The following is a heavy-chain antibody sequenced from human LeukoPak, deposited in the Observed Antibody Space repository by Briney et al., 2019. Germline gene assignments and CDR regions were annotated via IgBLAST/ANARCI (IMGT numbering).Heavy chain of an antibody. CDR3: ARARWLHEQDAFDI. CDR2: IYYSGST. Sequence: SETLSLTCTFSGGSISSYYWSWIRQPPGKGLEWIGYIYYSGSTNYNPSLKSRVTISVDTSKNQFSLKLSSVTAADTAVYYCARARWLHEQDAFDIWGQGTMVTVSS. CDR1: GGSISSYY. D-gene: IGHD5-24*01. J-gene: IGHJ3*02. V-gene: IGHV4-59*01.